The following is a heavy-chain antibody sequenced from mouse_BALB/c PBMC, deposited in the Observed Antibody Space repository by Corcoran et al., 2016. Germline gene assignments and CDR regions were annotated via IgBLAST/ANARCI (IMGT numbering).Heavy chain of an antibody. CDR3: ARAPLAYYAMDY. V-gene: IGHV9-1*02. CDR2: INTYTGEP. Sequence: QIQLVKSGPELKKTGETVKISCKESGYTIKNDGMNWVKQSPGKGIKWKGWINTYTGEPTYADDLKGRFAFSFETSASTSYLQINNLKNEDMATYFCARAPLAYYAMDYWGQGTSVTVSS. CDR1: GYTIKNDG. J-gene: IGHJ4*01.